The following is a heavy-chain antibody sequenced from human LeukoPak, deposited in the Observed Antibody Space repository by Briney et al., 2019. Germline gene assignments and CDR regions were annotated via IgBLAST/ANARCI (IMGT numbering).Heavy chain of an antibody. Sequence: GGSLRLSCAASGSTFSNYAMHWVRHAPGKGLEWVAVISYDGSNKYYADSVKGRFTISRDNSKSTLYLQMSSLRAEDTAVYYCAKGGSCSSTSCYFDYWGQGTLVTVSS. CDR3: AKGGSCSSTSCYFDY. D-gene: IGHD2-2*01. V-gene: IGHV3-30*18. CDR2: ISYDGSNK. CDR1: GSTFSNYA. J-gene: IGHJ4*02.